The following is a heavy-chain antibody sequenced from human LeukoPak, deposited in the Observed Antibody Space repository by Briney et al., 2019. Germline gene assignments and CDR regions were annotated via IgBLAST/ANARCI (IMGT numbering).Heavy chain of an antibody. CDR1: GGSISSYY. V-gene: IGHV4-4*07. J-gene: IGHJ4*02. CDR3: ARGYSSGWSYYFDY. CDR2: IYTSGST. Sequence: PSETLSLTCTVSGGSISSYYWSWIRQPAGKGLEWIGRIYTSGSTNYNPSLKSRVTMSVDTSKNQFSLKLSSVTAADTAVYYCARGYSSGWSYYFDYWGQGTLVTVSS. D-gene: IGHD6-19*01.